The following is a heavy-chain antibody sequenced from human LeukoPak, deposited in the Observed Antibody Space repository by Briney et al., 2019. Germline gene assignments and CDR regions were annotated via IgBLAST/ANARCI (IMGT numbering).Heavy chain of an antibody. Sequence: ASVKLSCKASGGTFSSYAISWGRQRPGQGLEWVGGFIPIFSTANYSQKFQGRVTITADESTSTAYMELSSLRSEDTAVSYCARERDWHDNGLWYMDVWGKGTTVTVSS. CDR2: FIPIFSTA. CDR3: ARERDWHDNGLWYMDV. CDR1: GGTFSSYA. J-gene: IGHJ6*03. D-gene: IGHD2-8*01. V-gene: IGHV1-69*13.